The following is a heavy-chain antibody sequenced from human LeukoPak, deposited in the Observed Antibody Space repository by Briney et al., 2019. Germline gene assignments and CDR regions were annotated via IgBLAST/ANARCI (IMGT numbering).Heavy chain of an antibody. D-gene: IGHD3-3*01. J-gene: IGHJ4*02. CDR1: GGSISTSNSY. CDR3: ARQTGAGLFILP. Sequence: SETLSLTCAVSGGSISTSNSYWGWIRRPQGRGWSGLGVSISGNTYYNPSLKSRVTISVDTSKNQFSLILTSVTAADTAVYYCARQTGAGLFILPGGQGTLVTVSS. CDR2: SISGNT. V-gene: IGHV4-39*01.